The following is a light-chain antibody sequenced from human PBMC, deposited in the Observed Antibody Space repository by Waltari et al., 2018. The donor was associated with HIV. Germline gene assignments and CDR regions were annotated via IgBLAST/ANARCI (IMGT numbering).Light chain of an antibody. CDR3: YSTDSSGNHRV. Sequence: SYELTQPPSVSVSPGQTARITCSGDALPKKYAYWSQQTSGQAPVLVIYEDSKRPSGIPERFSGSSSGTMATLTISGAQVEDEADYYCYSTDSSGNHRVFGGGTKLTVL. CDR2: EDS. V-gene: IGLV3-10*01. CDR1: ALPKKY. J-gene: IGLJ2*01.